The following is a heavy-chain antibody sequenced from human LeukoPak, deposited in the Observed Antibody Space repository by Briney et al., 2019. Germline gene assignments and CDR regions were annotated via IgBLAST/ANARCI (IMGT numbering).Heavy chain of an antibody. CDR2: IKDKSAGGTV. CDR3: TTVTHIGGGP. Sequence: GGSLRLFCAVSGLTFSNAWLSWVRQAPGKGLEWVGRIKDKSAGGTVDYAALVQGRFTISRDDSKNTLYLQMNSLKTEDTAVYYCTTVTHIGGGPGDQGTLVTVSS. D-gene: IGHD5-12*01. CDR1: GLTFSNAW. V-gene: IGHV3-15*01. J-gene: IGHJ4*02.